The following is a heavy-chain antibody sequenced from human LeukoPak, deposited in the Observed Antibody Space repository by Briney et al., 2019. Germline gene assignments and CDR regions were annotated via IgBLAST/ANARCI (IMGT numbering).Heavy chain of an antibody. J-gene: IGHJ4*02. CDR2: INWNGGST. V-gene: IGHV3-20*04. Sequence: PGGSLRLSCAASGFTFDDYGVSWVRQAPGKGLEWVSGINWNGGSTGYADSVKGRFTISRDNAKNSLYLQMNSLRAEDTALYYCARAAKGLAPRLCYYFDYWGQGTLVTVSS. D-gene: IGHD2-15*01. CDR1: GFTFDDYG. CDR3: ARAAKGLAPRLCYYFDY.